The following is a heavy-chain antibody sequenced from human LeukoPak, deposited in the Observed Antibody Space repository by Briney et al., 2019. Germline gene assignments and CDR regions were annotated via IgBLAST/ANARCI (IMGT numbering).Heavy chain of an antibody. CDR2: ISAYNGNT. D-gene: IGHD1-7*01. J-gene: IGHJ5*02. CDR1: GYTFTSYG. Sequence: GASVKVSCKASGYTFTSYGISWVRQAPGQGLEWMGWISAYNGNTNYAQKLQGRVTVTTDTSTSTAYMELRSLRSDDTAVYYCARGYRLTGTTPSNWFDPWGQGTLVTVSS. V-gene: IGHV1-18*01. CDR3: ARGYRLTGTTPSNWFDP.